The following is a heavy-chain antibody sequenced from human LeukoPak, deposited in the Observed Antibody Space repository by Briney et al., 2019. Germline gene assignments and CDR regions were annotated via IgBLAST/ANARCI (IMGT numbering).Heavy chain of an antibody. J-gene: IGHJ4*02. CDR3: AKDDAWLRFGE. D-gene: IGHD3-10*01. V-gene: IGHV3-23*01. CDR2: ISPSGDIT. CDR1: GFTFSNRG. Sequence: GGSLRLSCAASGFTFSNRGMNWVRQAPGKGLEWVSGISPSGDITYYADSVKGRFTISRDNSKNTLYLEVISLTAEDTAVYYCAKDDAWLRFGEWSQGALVTVSS.